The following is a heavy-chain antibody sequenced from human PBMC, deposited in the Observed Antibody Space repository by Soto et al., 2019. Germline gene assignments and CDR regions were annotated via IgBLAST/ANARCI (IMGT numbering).Heavy chain of an antibody. CDR3: ARLGIYYQSLDP. J-gene: IGHJ5*02. CDR1: GGSMSPNY. Sequence: SETLSLTCTVSGGSMSPNYWSWFRQPPGRGLEWVVYTYYAGSTSYNPSLKSRATTSLETSKSQFSLRLSSVTAADTAVYLCARLGIYYQSLDPWGPGTLVTLSS. CDR2: TYYAGST. V-gene: IGHV4-59*08. D-gene: IGHD3-22*01.